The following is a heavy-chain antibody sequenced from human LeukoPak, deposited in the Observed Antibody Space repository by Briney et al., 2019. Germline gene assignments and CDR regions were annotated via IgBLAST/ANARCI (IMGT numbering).Heavy chain of an antibody. CDR1: GFTFSSYA. J-gene: IGHJ6*03. D-gene: IGHD3-9*01. Sequence: GGSLRLSCAASGFTFSSYAMSWVRQAPGKGLEWVSLIGGSGGRTYYADSVKGRFTISRDNSKNTLFLQMNSLRAEDTAVYFCAKADYDILTGYYSYYYYYMDVWGKGTTVTVSS. CDR2: IGGSGGRT. V-gene: IGHV3-23*01. CDR3: AKADYDILTGYYSYYYYYMDV.